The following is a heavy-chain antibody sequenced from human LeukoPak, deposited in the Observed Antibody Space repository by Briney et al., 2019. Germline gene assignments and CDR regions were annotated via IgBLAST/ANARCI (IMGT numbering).Heavy chain of an antibody. CDR1: GFTFGDYA. CDR3: TRADTAMAPEPFDY. J-gene: IGHJ4*02. CDR2: IRSKAYGGTT. D-gene: IGHD5-18*01. V-gene: IGHV3-49*04. Sequence: PGRSLRLSCTASGFTFGDYAMSWVRQAPGKGLEWVGFIRSKAYGGTTEYAASVKGRFTISRGDSKSIAYLQMNSLKTEDAAVYYCTRADTAMAPEPFDYWGQGTLVTVSS.